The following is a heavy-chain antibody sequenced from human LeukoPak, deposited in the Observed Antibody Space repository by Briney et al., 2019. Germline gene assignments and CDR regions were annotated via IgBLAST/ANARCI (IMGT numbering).Heavy chain of an antibody. Sequence: GGSLRLSCAASGFTFSSYWMSWVRQAPGKGLEWVANINQDGSEKYYVDSVRRGFTISRDNAKNSLYLQMNILSADDTAVYFCAREGGYWGQGTLVTVSS. J-gene: IGHJ4*02. V-gene: IGHV3-7*01. CDR3: AREGGY. CDR2: INQDGSEK. CDR1: GFTFSSYW.